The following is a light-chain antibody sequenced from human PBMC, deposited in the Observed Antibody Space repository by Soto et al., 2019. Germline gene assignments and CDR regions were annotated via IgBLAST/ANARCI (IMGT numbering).Light chain of an antibody. CDR1: QSLSSSY. J-gene: IGKJ3*01. CDR2: ASS. Sequence: EIVLTQSPGTLSLSPGERASLSCRTSQSLSSSYVAWYQQKIGQATRLLIYASSTKATGIPDRFRGSGSGTDFNLTIARLEPEDFAVYYCQRYGLSPPFSFGPGTKVEIK. V-gene: IGKV3-20*01. CDR3: QRYGLSPPFS.